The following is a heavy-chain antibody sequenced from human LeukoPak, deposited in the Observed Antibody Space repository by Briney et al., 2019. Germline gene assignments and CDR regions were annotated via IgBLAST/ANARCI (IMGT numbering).Heavy chain of an antibody. V-gene: IGHV4-34*01. CDR3: ARRLRPGDYFDY. D-gene: IGHD3-16*01. Sequence: SQTLSLTCAVDGGPFSGYYWSWIRQPPGKGLEWIGEINHSGSTNYNPSLRSRVTIFADMSKNQFSLKLTSVTAADTAVYYCARRLRPGDYFDYWGQGILVTVSS. CDR2: INHSGST. J-gene: IGHJ4*02. CDR1: GGPFSGYY.